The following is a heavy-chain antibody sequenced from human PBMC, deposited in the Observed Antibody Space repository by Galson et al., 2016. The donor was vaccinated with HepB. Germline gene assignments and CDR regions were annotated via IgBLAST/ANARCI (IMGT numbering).Heavy chain of an antibody. J-gene: IGHJ5*01. Sequence: SVKVSCKASGDTFSRYEINWVRQAAGQGLEWMGYLNPNSGLAGYAQKFQGSVTMTWNSSTTTAYVELSSLRSDDTAVYFCARGFWFSSGWYRPFFDSWGQGTLVTVSS. V-gene: IGHV1-8*01. CDR2: LNPNSGLA. CDR3: ARGFWFSSGWYRPFFDS. CDR1: GDTFSRYE. D-gene: IGHD6-19*01.